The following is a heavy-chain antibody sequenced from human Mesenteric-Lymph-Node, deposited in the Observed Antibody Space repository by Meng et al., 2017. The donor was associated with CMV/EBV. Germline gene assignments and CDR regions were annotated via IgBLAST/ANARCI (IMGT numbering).Heavy chain of an antibody. D-gene: IGHD4-11*01. Sequence: ASGFTFSGYAMMWVRQAPGKGLEWVSVIHSSGTTYYADSVRGRFTISRDNSKNTLYLQMNSLSAEDTAVYYCAKDEDSNYLAAAPDHWGQGTLVTVSS. J-gene: IGHJ4*02. CDR2: IHSSGTT. V-gene: IGHV3-23*03. CDR1: GFTFSGYA. CDR3: AKDEDSNYLAAAPDH.